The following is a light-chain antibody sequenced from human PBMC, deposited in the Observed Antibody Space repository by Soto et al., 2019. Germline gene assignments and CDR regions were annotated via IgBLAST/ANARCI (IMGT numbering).Light chain of an antibody. Sequence: VLTQPPSVSGAPGHRVTISCAGSSSNIGANYAVHWYQQLPGTAPKLLIYDYNKRPSGVPDRFSGSKSGTSASLAITGLQAEDEADYYCQSYDSSLTGWVFGTGTKVTVL. J-gene: IGLJ1*01. CDR2: DYN. V-gene: IGLV1-40*01. CDR1: SSNIGANYA. CDR3: QSYDSSLTGWV.